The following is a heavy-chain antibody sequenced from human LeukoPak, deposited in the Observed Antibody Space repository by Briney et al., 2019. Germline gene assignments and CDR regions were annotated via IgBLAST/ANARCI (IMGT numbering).Heavy chain of an antibody. Sequence: SETLFLTCTVSGGSISSSSYYWGWIRQPPGKGLEWIGNIYYGGSTYYSPSVKSRVTMSVDTSKNQFSLKLSSVTAADTAVYYCARVEYSSSSLDYWGQGTLVTVSS. CDR1: GGSISSSSYY. J-gene: IGHJ4*02. D-gene: IGHD6-6*01. CDR3: ARVEYSSSSLDY. CDR2: IYYGGST. V-gene: IGHV4-39*01.